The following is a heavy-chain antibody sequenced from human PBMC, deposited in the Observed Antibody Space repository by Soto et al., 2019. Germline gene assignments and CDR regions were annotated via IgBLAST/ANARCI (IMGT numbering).Heavy chain of an antibody. D-gene: IGHD3-9*01. CDR2: MSSDGTTI. CDR1: AFTFSDFA. Sequence: QVQLLESGGGVVQPGRSLRLSFAASAFTFSDFAMHWVRQAPGKGLGWMAVMSSDGTTIYYAGSVKGRFTISRDNFKSTLYLQMNSLRPDDTAVYYCARAGFHFGLDVWGLGTTVTVS. CDR3: ARAGFHFGLDV. J-gene: IGHJ6*02. V-gene: IGHV3-30-3*01.